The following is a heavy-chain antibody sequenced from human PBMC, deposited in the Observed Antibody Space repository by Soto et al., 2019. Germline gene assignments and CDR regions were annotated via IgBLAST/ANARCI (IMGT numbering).Heavy chain of an antibody. CDR1: GFTFSIYW. CDR3: VREVHNAFDI. Sequence: GGSLRLSCAASGFTFSIYWMYWVRQVPGKGLVWVSRIKTDGSSRSYADSVKGRFTISRDNAKNALYLQMNSLSAEDTSVYYCVREVHNAFDIWGQGTVVTVSS. CDR2: IKTDGSSR. J-gene: IGHJ3*02. V-gene: IGHV3-74*01.